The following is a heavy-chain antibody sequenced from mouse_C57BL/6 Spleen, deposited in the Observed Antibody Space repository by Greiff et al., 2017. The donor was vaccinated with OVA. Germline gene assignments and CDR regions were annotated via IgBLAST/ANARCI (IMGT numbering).Heavy chain of an antibody. V-gene: IGHV5-17*02. J-gene: IGHJ4*01. D-gene: IGHD2-1*01. Sequence: EVQLVESGGGLVQPGGSRKLSCAASGFTFSSFGMHWVRQAPEKGLEWVAYISSGSSTIYYADTVKGRFTISRDNPKNTLFLQMTSLRSEDTAMYYCAREDGNYAMDYWGQGTSVTVSS. CDR1: GFTFSSFG. CDR3: AREDGNYAMDY. CDR2: ISSGSSTI.